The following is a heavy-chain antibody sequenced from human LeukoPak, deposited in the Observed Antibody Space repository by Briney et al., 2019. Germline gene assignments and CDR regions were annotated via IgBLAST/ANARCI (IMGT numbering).Heavy chain of an antibody. D-gene: IGHD3-22*01. CDR2: ISSSGTPI. CDR3: ARECDSSGYYHFYYHYAMDV. J-gene: IGHJ6*02. Sequence: GGSLRLSCAASGFAFGTYATHWVRQAPGKGLEWVSYISSSGTPIYYADSVKGRFTISRDNAKNSLYLQMNSLRAEDTAMYYCARECDSSGYYHFYYHYAMDVWGQGTTVTVSS. V-gene: IGHV3-48*03. CDR1: GFAFGTYA.